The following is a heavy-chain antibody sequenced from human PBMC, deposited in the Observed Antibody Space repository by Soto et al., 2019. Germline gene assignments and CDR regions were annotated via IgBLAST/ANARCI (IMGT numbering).Heavy chain of an antibody. V-gene: IGHV4-4*02. CDR1: GDSISNNNW. D-gene: IGHD4-17*01. CDR3: ARSTVTEDY. Sequence: QVQLQESGPGLVKASGTLSLTCAVSGDSISNNNWWSWVRQPPGKGLEWIGEIHHSGSTNYNPSLXTRCTXXVDKSKSQFSLKLSSVTAADTAVYYCARSTVTEDYWGQGTLVTVSS. J-gene: IGHJ4*02. CDR2: IHHSGST.